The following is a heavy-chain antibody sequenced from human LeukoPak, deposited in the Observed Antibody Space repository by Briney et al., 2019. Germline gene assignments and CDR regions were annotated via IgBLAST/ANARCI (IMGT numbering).Heavy chain of an antibody. CDR1: GFAFSGDN. J-gene: IGHJ3*02. D-gene: IGHD5-12*01. V-gene: IGHV3-21*01. CDR3: ARDRAIDIRAYDI. Sequence: GGSLRLSCAASGFAFSGDNMNWVRQAPGKGLEWVSFIGSSGSYIKYADSVKGRFTISRDNAKNSLYLQMDSLRAEDTAMYFCARDRAIDIRAYDIWGQGTMVTVSS. CDR2: IGSSGSYI.